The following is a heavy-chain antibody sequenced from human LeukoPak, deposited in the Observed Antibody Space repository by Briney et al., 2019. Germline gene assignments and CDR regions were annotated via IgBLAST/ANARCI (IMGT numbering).Heavy chain of an antibody. D-gene: IGHD3-10*01. Sequence: PGGSLRLSCAASGFTVSSNYMSWVRQAPGKGLEWVSVIYSGGSTYYADSVKGRFTISRDNSKNTLYLQMNSLRAEDTAVYYCAVKSYDWGRSFDYWGQGTLVTVSS. CDR3: AVKSYDWGRSFDY. V-gene: IGHV3-53*01. CDR2: IYSGGST. CDR1: GFTVSSNY. J-gene: IGHJ4*02.